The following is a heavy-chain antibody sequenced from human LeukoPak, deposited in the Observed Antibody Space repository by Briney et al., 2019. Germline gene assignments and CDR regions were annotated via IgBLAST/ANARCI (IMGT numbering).Heavy chain of an antibody. CDR2: IIDSGDST. Sequence: PGGSLRLSCAASGFTFNTYAMAWVRQAPGKGLEWVXAIIDSGDSTYYGDSVKGRFAISRDNSRNTLYLQMSNLRAEDTAIYYCAKGSRRSYPYYFDYWGQGTLVTVSS. CDR1: GFTFNTYA. J-gene: IGHJ4*02. D-gene: IGHD1-26*01. V-gene: IGHV3-23*01. CDR3: AKGSRRSYPYYFDY.